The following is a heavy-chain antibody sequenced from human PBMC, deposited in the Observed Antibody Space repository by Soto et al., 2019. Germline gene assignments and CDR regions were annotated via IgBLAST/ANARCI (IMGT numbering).Heavy chain of an antibody. V-gene: IGHV4-61*01. CDR3: ARSSDYGDYGYFDS. CDR1: GSSVSGGIYY. J-gene: IGHJ4*03. CDR2: ISDRETT. D-gene: IGHD4-17*01. Sequence: SETLSLTCTVSGSSVSGGIYYWTWIRQPPGKALQWMCHISDRETTSYYASLRIRVPISVDTSKNKFSLSLTSVTAAEAAVYYCARSSDYGDYGYFDSWDQETLVTVSS.